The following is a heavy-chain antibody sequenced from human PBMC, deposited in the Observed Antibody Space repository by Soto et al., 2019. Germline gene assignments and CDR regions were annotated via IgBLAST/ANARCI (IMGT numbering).Heavy chain of an antibody. D-gene: IGHD1-26*01. Sequence: VSGGSISSYYWSWIRQPPGKGLEWIGYIYYSGSTNYNPSLKSRVTISVDTSKNQFSLKLSSVTAADTAVYYCEREGDSFDYWGQGTLVTVSS. CDR1: GGSISSYY. J-gene: IGHJ4*02. CDR3: EREGDSFDY. V-gene: IGHV4-59*01. CDR2: IYYSGST.